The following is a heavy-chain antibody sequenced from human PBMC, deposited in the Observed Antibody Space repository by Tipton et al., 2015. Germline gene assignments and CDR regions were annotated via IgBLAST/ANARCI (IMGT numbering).Heavy chain of an antibody. J-gene: IGHJ2*01. D-gene: IGHD3-22*01. CDR2: IKQDGSEK. CDR3: AKDVDPQVGTSGFDL. CDR1: GFTFSSYW. V-gene: IGHV3-7*03. Sequence: SLRLSCAASGFTFSSYWMSWVRQAPGKGLEWVANIKQDGSEKYYVDSVKGRFTISRDNANNSLYLHMSNLRAEDTAFYYCAKDVDPQVGTSGFDLWGRGTLVTVSS.